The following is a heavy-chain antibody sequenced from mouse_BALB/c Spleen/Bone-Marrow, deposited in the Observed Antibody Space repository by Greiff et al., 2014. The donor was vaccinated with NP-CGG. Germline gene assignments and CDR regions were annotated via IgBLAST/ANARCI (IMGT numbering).Heavy chain of an antibody. Sequence: QVQLKESGAELAKPGASVKMSCKASGYTFTSYWMHWVKQRPGQGLEWIGYINPSTGYTEYNQKFKDKATLTADKSSSTAYMQLSSLTSEDSAFYYCARAEDDMYPFASRGQGTLFAVSA. J-gene: IGHJ3*01. V-gene: IGHV1-7*01. CDR3: ARAEDDMYPFAS. D-gene: IGHD5-1*01. CDR2: INPSTGYT. CDR1: GYTFTSYW.